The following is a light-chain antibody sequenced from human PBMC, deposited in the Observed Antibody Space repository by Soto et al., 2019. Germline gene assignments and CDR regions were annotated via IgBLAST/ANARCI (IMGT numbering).Light chain of an antibody. Sequence: DIQMTQSPSSLSASVGDRVTITCRASQSIRIYLNWYQQKPGKAPELLIFAASSLQSGVPSRFSSSGSGTDFTLTISSLQPEDFATYYCQQSGDTPPWTFGQGTKVEIK. CDR2: AAS. V-gene: IGKV1-39*01. J-gene: IGKJ1*01. CDR3: QQSGDTPPWT. CDR1: QSIRIY.